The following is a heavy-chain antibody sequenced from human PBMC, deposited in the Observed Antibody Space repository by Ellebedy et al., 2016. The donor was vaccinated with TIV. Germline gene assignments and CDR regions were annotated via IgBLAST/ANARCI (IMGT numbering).Heavy chain of an antibody. CDR1: GFSFGSFW. D-gene: IGHD3-10*01. Sequence: PGGSLRLSCAASGFSFGSFWLSWVRQAPGKWLEWVANIREDGNAKFSADSVKGRFTISRDNAKNSVYLHMNNLRVEDTAVYYCARDGIGGFLDSWGPGTLIIVPS. CDR2: IREDGNAK. J-gene: IGHJ4*02. CDR3: ARDGIGGFLDS. V-gene: IGHV3-7*01.